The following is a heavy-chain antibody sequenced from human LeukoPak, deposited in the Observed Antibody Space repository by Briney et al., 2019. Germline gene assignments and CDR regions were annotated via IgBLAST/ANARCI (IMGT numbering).Heavy chain of an antibody. CDR1: GYTFTTYG. D-gene: IGHD3-16*01. CDR2: ISGYNGNT. J-gene: IGHJ5*02. Sequence: ASVTVSCKASGYTFTTYGIGWVRQAPGQGLEWMGWISGYNGNTNYAQKFQGRVTMTTDTSTSTAYMELRSLRSDDTAVYYCVRTSHESVLYWSDPWGQGTLVNVSS. V-gene: IGHV1-18*01. CDR3: VRTSHESVLYWSDP.